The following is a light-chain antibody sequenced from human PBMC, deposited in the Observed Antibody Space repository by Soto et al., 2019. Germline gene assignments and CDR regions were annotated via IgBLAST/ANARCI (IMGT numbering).Light chain of an antibody. Sequence: DIRMTQSPSTLSASVGDRVTITCRASQSVSDFVAWYQQKPGKAPKLLMYKASSLESGVPSRFSGSGSGTEFTLTISSLQPDDLATYYCQQYRSYSGHTFGHGTKLEIK. J-gene: IGKJ2*01. CDR2: KAS. V-gene: IGKV1-5*03. CDR1: QSVSDF. CDR3: QQYRSYSGHT.